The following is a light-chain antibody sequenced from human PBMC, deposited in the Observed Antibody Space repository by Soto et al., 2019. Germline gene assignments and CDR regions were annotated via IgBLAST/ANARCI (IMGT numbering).Light chain of an antibody. CDR3: QHRSNWPLT. Sequence: EIVMTQSPATLSVSPVERATLSSTASQSVNINLAWYQPTPGQAPRLLIYDASARATGIPARFSGSGSGTDFTLTISSLEPEDFAVYYCQHRSNWPLTCGGGTKGDIK. J-gene: IGKJ4*01. V-gene: IGKV3-11*01. CDR1: QSVNIN. CDR2: DAS.